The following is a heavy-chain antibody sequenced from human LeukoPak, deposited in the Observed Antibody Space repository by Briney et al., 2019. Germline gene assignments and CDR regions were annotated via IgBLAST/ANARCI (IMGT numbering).Heavy chain of an antibody. CDR3: ARFRHDYVWGSYRSPGNWFDP. CDR1: GGSFSGYY. J-gene: IGHJ5*02. CDR2: INHSGST. D-gene: IGHD3-16*02. V-gene: IGHV4-34*01. Sequence: SSETLSLTCAVYGGSFSGYYWCWIRLPPAKGLEWVGEINHSGSTNYNPSLKSRVTISVDTFKNQFSLKLSSVTAADTAVYYCARFRHDYVWGSYRSPGNWFDPWGQGTLVTVSS.